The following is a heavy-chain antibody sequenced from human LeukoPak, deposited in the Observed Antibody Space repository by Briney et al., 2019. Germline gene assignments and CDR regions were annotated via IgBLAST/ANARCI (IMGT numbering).Heavy chain of an antibody. CDR3: ARDLAGEGY. CDR1: GGSLSSSSYY. CDR2: IYYSGST. J-gene: IGHJ4*02. V-gene: IGHV4-61*01. D-gene: IGHD7-27*01. Sequence: SETLSLTCTVSGGSLSSSSYYWSWIRQPPGKGLEWIGYIYYSGSTNYNPSLKSRVTISVDTSMNQFSLKLSSVTAADTAVYYCARDLAGEGYWGQGTLVTVSS.